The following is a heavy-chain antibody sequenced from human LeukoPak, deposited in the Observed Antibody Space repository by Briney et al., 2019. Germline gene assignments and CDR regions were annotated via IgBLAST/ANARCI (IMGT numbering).Heavy chain of an antibody. CDR1: GGSFSGYY. V-gene: IGHV4-34*01. CDR2: INHSGST. J-gene: IGHJ6*02. D-gene: IGHD2-2*01. CDR3: ARIVVVPAAMRVGYYYYYYGMDV. Sequence: SETLSLTCAVYGGSFSGYYWSWIRQPPGKGLEWIGEINHSGSTNYNPSLKSRVTISVDTSKNQFSLKLSSVTAADTAVYYCARIVVVPAAMRVGYYYYYYGMDVWGQGTTVTVSS.